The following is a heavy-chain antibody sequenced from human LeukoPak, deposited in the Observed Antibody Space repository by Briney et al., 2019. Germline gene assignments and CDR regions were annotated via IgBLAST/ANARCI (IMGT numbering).Heavy chain of an antibody. D-gene: IGHD4-17*01. CDR2: IKQDGSEK. J-gene: IGHJ4*02. CDR3: ASETTVPMYYFDY. V-gene: IGHV3-7*01. Sequence: SGGSLRLSCAASGFTFSSYWMSWVRQAPGKGLEWVANIKQDGSEKYYVDSVKGRFTISRDNAKNSLYLQMNSLRAEDTAVYYCASETTVPMYYFDYWGQGTLVTVSS. CDR1: GFTFSSYW.